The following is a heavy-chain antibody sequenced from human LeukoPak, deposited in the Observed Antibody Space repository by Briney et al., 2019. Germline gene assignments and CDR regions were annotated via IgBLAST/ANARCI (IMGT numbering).Heavy chain of an antibody. V-gene: IGHV1-69*13. CDR3: ATDRVTGTTLTEYYFDY. Sequence: SVRVSCKASGGTFSSYAISWVRQAPGQGLGWMGGIIPIFGTANYAQKFQGRATITADESTGTAYMELSSLRSEDTAVYYCATDRVTGTTLTEYYFDYWGQGTLVTVSS. CDR2: IIPIFGTA. CDR1: GGTFSSYA. J-gene: IGHJ4*02. D-gene: IGHD1-20*01.